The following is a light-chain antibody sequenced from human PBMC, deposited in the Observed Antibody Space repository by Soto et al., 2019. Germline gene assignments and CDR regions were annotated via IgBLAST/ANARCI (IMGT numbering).Light chain of an antibody. J-gene: IGKJ3*01. CDR2: DAS. CDR1: QSISRS. CDR3: QQYSDFLIS. Sequence: DIQMTQSPSTLSASVGDRVTITCRASQSISRSLAWYQQKPGKAPNLLIFDASSLEGGVPSRFSGSGFGTEFTLTITSLQPADFATYCCQQYSDFLISFGPGTTVDFK. V-gene: IGKV1-5*01.